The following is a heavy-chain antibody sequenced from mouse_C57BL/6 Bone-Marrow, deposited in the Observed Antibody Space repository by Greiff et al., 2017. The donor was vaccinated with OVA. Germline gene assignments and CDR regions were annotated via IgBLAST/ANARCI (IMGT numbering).Heavy chain of an antibody. Sequence: EVKLQESGAELVRPGASVKLSCTASGFNIKDDYMHWVKQRPEQGLEWIGWIDPENGDTEYASKFQGKATITADTSSNTAYLQLSSLTSEDTAVYYCTTLDGPDYWGQGTTLTVSS. CDR3: TTLDGPDY. CDR2: IDPENGDT. J-gene: IGHJ2*01. D-gene: IGHD1-1*01. V-gene: IGHV14-4*01. CDR1: GFNIKDDY.